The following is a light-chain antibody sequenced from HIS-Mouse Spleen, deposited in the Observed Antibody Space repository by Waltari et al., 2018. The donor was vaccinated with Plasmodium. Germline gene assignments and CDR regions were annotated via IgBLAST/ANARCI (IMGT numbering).Light chain of an antibody. CDR2: DVS. Sequence: QSALTQPRSVSGSPGQSVTIPFTGTSRDLGGYTYVSWYQQHPGQAPKLMIYDVSKRPSGVPDRFSGSKSGNTASLTISGLQAEDEADYYCCSYAGSYTLVFGGGTKLTVL. CDR1: SRDLGGYTY. J-gene: IGLJ2*01. CDR3: CSYAGSYTLV. V-gene: IGLV2-11*01.